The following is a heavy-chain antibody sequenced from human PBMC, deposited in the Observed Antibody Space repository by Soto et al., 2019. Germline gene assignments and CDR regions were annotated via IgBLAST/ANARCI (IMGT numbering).Heavy chain of an antibody. J-gene: IGHJ4*02. CDR3: ARASHFGVVIVFDY. V-gene: IGHV4-31*03. Sequence: SETLSLTCTVSGGSISSGGYYWSWIRQHPGKGLEWIGYIYYSGSTYYNPSLKSRVTISVDTSKNQFSLKLSSVTAADTAVYYCARASHFGVVIVFDYWGQGTLVTVSS. CDR2: IYYSGST. D-gene: IGHD3-3*01. CDR1: GGSISSGGYY.